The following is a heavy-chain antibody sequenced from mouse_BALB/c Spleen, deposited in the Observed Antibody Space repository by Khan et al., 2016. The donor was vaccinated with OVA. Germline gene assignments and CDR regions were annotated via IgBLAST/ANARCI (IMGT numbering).Heavy chain of an antibody. CDR3: ARVRYGNFPPMDY. V-gene: IGHV1-18*01. CDR2: INPNNGDT. D-gene: IGHD2-10*02. Sequence: EVQLQQSGPELVKPGASVKMSCKASGYTFTDYYMQWVKQSHGKSLEWIGDINPNNGDTFYNQNPKGKASLTVDNSSTTAYMQLNSLTSEDSAVYFCARVRYGNFPPMDYWGQGTSVTVSS. J-gene: IGHJ4*01. CDR1: GYTFTDYY.